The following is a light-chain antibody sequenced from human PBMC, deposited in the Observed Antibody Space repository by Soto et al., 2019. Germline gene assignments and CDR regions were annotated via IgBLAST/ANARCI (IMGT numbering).Light chain of an antibody. CDR2: GAS. V-gene: IGKV3-20*01. Sequence: EIVLTQSPGTLSLSPGERATLSCRASQSISSSYLAWYQQKPGQAPRLLIYGASSRATGIPDRFSGIGSGTDFTLTISRLEPEDFAVYYCQQYNNWPWTFGQGTKVEIK. CDR1: QSISSSY. J-gene: IGKJ1*01. CDR3: QQYNNWPWT.